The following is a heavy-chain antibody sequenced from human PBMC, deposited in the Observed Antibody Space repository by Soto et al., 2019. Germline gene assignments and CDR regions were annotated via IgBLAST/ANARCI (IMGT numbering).Heavy chain of an antibody. CDR2: IYGSGSS. CDR1: GGSISSGDYC. J-gene: IGHJ4*02. D-gene: IGHD3-22*01. V-gene: IGHV4-30-4*01. CDR3: ARLFSRDYYDSSGYYPSVVDYFDY. Sequence: SETLSLTCTVSGGSISSGDYCWMWMRHRPGQGLEWIGYIYGSGSSYYNPSLKSRVSISVDTSKNQFSLKLISVTAADTAVYYCARLFSRDYYDSSGYYPSVVDYFDYWGQGTLVTVSS.